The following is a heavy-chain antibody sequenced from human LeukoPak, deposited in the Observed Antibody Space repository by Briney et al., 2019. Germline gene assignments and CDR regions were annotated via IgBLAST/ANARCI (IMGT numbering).Heavy chain of an antibody. Sequence: SETLSLTCTVSGGSINIYYWSWIRQPAGKGLEWIGRIQASGSTTYNPSLKSRVTMSADTSKNQFSLKLSSVTAADTAIYYCGRAQWLLPPDIWGQGTMVTVSS. CDR3: GRAQWLLPPDI. J-gene: IGHJ3*02. D-gene: IGHD5-12*01. CDR2: IQASGST. V-gene: IGHV4-4*07. CDR1: GGSINIYY.